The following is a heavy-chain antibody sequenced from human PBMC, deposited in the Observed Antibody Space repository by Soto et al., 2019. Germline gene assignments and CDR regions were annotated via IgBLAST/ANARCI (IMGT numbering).Heavy chain of an antibody. CDR1: GGSISSSSYY. J-gene: IGHJ4*02. CDR2: IYYSGST. Sequence: PSETLSLTCTVSGGSISSSSYYWGWIRQPPGKGLEWIGSIYYSGSTYYNPSLKSRVTISVDTSKNQFSLKLSSVTAADTAVYYCARRSGSCFDYWGQGTLVTVSS. CDR3: ARRSGSCFDY. V-gene: IGHV4-39*01. D-gene: IGHD7-27*01.